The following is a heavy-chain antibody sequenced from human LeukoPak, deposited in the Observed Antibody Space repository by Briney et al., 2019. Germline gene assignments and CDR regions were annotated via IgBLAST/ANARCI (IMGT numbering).Heavy chain of an antibody. CDR3: ARAGLRARYYYYMDV. CDR1: GGSISSGDYY. Sequence: SETLSLTCTVSGGSISSGDYYWSWIRQPPGKGLEWIGYIYYSGSTNYNPSLKSRVTISVDTSKNQLSLKLSSVTAADTAVYYCARAGLRARYYYYMDVWGKGTTVTVSS. V-gene: IGHV4-61*08. J-gene: IGHJ6*03. D-gene: IGHD2-15*01. CDR2: IYYSGST.